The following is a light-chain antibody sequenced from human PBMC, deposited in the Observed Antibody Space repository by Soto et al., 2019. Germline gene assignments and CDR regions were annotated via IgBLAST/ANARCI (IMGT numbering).Light chain of an antibody. CDR2: TAS. CDR1: QGISSL. J-gene: IGKJ4*01. V-gene: IGKV1-12*01. Sequence: DIQMTQSPSSVSASVGDRVTITCRASQGISSLLAWYQQKPGKAPNLLIHTASSLQTGDPTRFSGSGSGTDITLTISSLQPEDFATYHRQPANSFPLTFGGATKVEIK. CDR3: QPANSFPLT.